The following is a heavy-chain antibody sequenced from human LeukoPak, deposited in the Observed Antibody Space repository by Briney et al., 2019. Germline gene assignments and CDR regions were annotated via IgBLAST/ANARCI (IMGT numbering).Heavy chain of an antibody. J-gene: IGHJ4*02. V-gene: IGHV3-23*01. CDR2: ISGSSNT. Sequence: GGSQRLSCAASGFTFSNSAMAWVRQAPGKGLEWVSTISGSSNTYYADSAKGRFTISRDNSKNTLYLQMNSLRAEDTAVYYCAEVLGYVDPFDHWGQGTLVTVSS. CDR1: GFTFSNSA. CDR3: AEVLGYVDPFDH. D-gene: IGHD5-12*01.